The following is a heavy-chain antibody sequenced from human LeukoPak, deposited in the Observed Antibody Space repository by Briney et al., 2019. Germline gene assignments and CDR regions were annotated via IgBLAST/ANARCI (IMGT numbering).Heavy chain of an antibody. CDR1: GFTFSGYH. CDR3: ARGLCGGDCYDY. Sequence: GGSLRLSCAASGFTFSGYHINWVRQAPGKGLEWVSSISSNSEYIYYADSVKGRFTISRDNAKNSLYLQMNSLRAEDTAVYYCARGLCGGDCYDYWGQGTLVTVSS. V-gene: IGHV3-21*01. J-gene: IGHJ4*02. D-gene: IGHD2-21*01. CDR2: ISSNSEYI.